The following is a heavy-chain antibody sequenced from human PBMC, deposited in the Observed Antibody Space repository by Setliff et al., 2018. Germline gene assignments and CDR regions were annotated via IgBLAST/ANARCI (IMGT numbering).Heavy chain of an antibody. CDR1: SYSISSGYF. D-gene: IGHD6-19*01. CDR3: ARLLAGTGGFFYYGVDV. J-gene: IGHJ6*02. Sequence: PSETLSLTCAVSSYSISSGYFWGWIRQPPGKGLEWIGSIYHSGKTYYNPSLKSRVTLSVDTSKNQFSLKLSSVTAADTAVYYCARLLAGTGGFFYYGVDVWGQGTTVTVSS. V-gene: IGHV4-38-2*01. CDR2: IYHSGKT.